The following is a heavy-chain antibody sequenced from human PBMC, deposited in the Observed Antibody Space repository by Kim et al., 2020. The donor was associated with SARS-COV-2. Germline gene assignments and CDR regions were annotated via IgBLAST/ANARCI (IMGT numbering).Heavy chain of an antibody. J-gene: IGHJ6*02. V-gene: IGHV4-31*03. CDR3: ARAGSLRYFDWNYYYYGMDV. Sequence: SETLSLTCTVSGGSISSGGYYWSWIRQHPGKGLEWIGYIYYSGSTYYNPSLKSRVTISVDTSKNQFSLKLSSVTDADTAVYYCARAGSLRYFDWNYYYYGMDVWGQGTTVTVSS. CDR2: IYYSGST. D-gene: IGHD3-9*01. CDR1: GGSISSGGYY.